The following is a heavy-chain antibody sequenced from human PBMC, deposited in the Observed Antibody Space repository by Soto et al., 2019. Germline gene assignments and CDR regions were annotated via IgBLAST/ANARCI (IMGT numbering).Heavy chain of an antibody. D-gene: IGHD6-6*01. CDR1: GYSFTSYW. J-gene: IGHJ6*02. CDR2: IYPGDSDT. V-gene: IGHV5-51*01. Sequence: PGESLKISCKGSGYSFTSYWIGWVRQMPGKGLEWMGIIYPGDSDTRYSPSFQGQVTISADKSISTAYLQWSSLKASDTAMYYCATAYGSSGYYYYGMDVWGQGTTVTVSS. CDR3: ATAYGSSGYYYYGMDV.